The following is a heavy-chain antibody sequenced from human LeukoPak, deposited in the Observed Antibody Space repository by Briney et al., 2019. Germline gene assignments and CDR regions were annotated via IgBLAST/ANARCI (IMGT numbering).Heavy chain of an antibody. CDR1: GFTASSNY. CDR3: ARGAYDILTGSFDY. V-gene: IGHV3-66*01. J-gene: IGHJ4*02. CDR2: IYSGGST. Sequence: PGGSLRLSCAASGFTASSNYMSWGREAPGKGLEWVSVIYSGGSTYYADSVKGRFTISRDNSKNTLYLQMNSLRAEDTAVYYCARGAYDILTGSFDYWGQGTLVTVSS. D-gene: IGHD3-9*01.